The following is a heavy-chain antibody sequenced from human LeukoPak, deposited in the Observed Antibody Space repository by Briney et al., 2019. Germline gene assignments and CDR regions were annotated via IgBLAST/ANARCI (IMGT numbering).Heavy chain of an antibody. Sequence: GGSLRLSCAASGFTFSSYAMHWFRQAPGKGLEWVAVISYDGSNKYYADSVKGRFTISRDNSKNTLYLQMNSLRAEDTAVYYCARDRAYGGDYDYWGQGTLVTVSS. CDR1: GFTFSSYA. CDR3: ARDRAYGGDYDY. CDR2: ISYDGSNK. V-gene: IGHV3-30-3*01. D-gene: IGHD2-21*01. J-gene: IGHJ4*02.